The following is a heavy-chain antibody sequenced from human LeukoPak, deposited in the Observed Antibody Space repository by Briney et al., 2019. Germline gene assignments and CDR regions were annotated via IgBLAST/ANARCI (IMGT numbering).Heavy chain of an antibody. CDR1: GGSISSLY. CDR2: NYTGST. CDR3: ARTVVTLDWYFDL. D-gene: IGHD4-23*01. V-gene: IGHV4-59*12. J-gene: IGHJ2*01. Sequence: SETLSLTCSVSGGSISSLYWSWIRQPPGKGLEWIGYNYTGSTNYNPSLKSRVTMFVDMSKNQFSLRLSSVTAADTAVYYCARTVVTLDWYFDLWGRGTLVSVSS.